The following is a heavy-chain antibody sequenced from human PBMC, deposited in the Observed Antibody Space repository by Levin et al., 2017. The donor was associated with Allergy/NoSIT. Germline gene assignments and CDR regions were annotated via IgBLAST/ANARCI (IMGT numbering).Heavy chain of an antibody. Sequence: GASVKVSCKVSGGTFRNHRITWVRQAPGQGLEWMGGIIPMYDRKNYAQNFQGRVTISADESTSTAYMDLTSLRSEDTAVYYCARGAHYCTGGSCYSPWLDPWGQGTLVTVSS. CDR3: ARGAHYCTGGSCYSPWLDP. J-gene: IGHJ5*02. CDR1: GGTFRNHR. V-gene: IGHV1-69*13. D-gene: IGHD2-15*01. CDR2: IIPMYDRK.